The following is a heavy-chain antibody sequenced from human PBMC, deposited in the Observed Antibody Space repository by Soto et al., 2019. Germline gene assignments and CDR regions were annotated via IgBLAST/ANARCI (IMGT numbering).Heavy chain of an antibody. CDR3: AREEGEMATSQDYYYYGMDV. D-gene: IGHD5-12*01. V-gene: IGHV1-69*01. CDR1: GGTFSSYA. Sequence: QVQLVQSGAEVKKPGSSVKVSCKASGGTFSSYAISWVRQAPGQGLEWMGGIIPIFGTANYAQKFQGRVTIAADESTRTAYMELSSLRSEDTAVYYCAREEGEMATSQDYYYYGMDVWGQGTTVTVSS. CDR2: IIPIFGTA. J-gene: IGHJ6*02.